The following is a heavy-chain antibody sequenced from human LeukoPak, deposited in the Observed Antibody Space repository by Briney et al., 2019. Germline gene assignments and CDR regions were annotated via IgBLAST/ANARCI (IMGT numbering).Heavy chain of an antibody. Sequence: SETLSLTCSVSGGSISSYYWSWIRQPPGKGLEWIGYSYYSGSTNYNPSLKSRVTISVDPSKHQFSLTLSSVTAADPAVYYCALTPVAAARAYSFDSWGQGTLVTVSS. D-gene: IGHD6-13*01. J-gene: IGHJ4*02. CDR2: SYYSGST. CDR3: ALTPVAAARAYSFDS. V-gene: IGHV4-59*01. CDR1: GGSISSYY.